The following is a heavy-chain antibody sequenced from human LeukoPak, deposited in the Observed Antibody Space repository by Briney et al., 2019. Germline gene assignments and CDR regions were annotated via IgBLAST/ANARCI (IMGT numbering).Heavy chain of an antibody. CDR1: GFTFSIYG. CDR3: ANRRWLVSSFDY. CDR2: ISDNGGNT. D-gene: IGHD6-19*01. J-gene: IGHJ4*02. Sequence: PGGSLRLSCAASGFTFSIYGMGWVRQAPGKGLEWVSSISDNGGNTYYADSVKGRFTISRDNSKNTLYLQMNSLRAEDTAVYYCANRRWLVSSFDYWGQGTLVTVSS. V-gene: IGHV3-23*01.